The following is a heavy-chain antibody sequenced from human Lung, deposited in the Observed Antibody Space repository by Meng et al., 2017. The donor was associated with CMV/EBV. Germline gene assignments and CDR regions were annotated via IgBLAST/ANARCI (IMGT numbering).Heavy chain of an antibody. D-gene: IGHD2-2*01. Sequence: GGSLRLXXAASGFTFSNAWMSWVRQAPGKGLEWVGRIKSKTDGGTTDYAAPVKGRFTISRDDSKNTLYLQMNSLKTEDTAVYYCTTDPGDCSSTSCYPYYDGMDVWGEGTKVTVSS. CDR3: TTDPGDCSSTSCYPYYDGMDV. V-gene: IGHV3-15*01. J-gene: IGHJ6*04. CDR1: GFTFSNAW. CDR2: IKSKTDGGTT.